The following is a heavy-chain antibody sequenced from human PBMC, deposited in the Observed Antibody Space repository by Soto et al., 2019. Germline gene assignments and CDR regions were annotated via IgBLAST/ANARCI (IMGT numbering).Heavy chain of an antibody. D-gene: IGHD6-6*01. V-gene: IGHV3-21*01. CDR1: GFTFSSYS. CDR2: ISSSSSYI. Sequence: GGSQRLSCAASGFTFSSYSMNWVRQAPGKGLEWVSSISSSSSYIYYADSVKGRFTISRDNAKNSLYLQMNSLRAEDTAVYYCARDLELVQLFDYWGQGTLVTVS. CDR3: ARDLELVQLFDY. J-gene: IGHJ4*02.